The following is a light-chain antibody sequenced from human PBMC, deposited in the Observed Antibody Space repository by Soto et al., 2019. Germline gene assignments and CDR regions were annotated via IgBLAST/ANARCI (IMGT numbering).Light chain of an antibody. J-gene: IGKJ1*01. V-gene: IGKV3-20*01. CDR2: GAS. CDR1: QSVTNNY. CDR3: QQYGSSLPWT. Sequence: EVVLTQSPGTLSLSPGERATLSCRASQSVTNNYLAWYQQRPGLAPRLLIYGASSRATGIPDRFSGSGSGTDFTLTINRLEPQDFAVYYCQQYGSSLPWTFGQGTKVDIK.